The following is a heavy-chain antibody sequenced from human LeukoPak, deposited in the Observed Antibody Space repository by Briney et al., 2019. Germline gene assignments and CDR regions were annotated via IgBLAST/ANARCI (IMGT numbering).Heavy chain of an antibody. CDR3: VREARGYHYTYFDY. J-gene: IGHJ4*02. Sequence: GGSLRLSCAASGFTLGSHDMHWVRQTTGEGLEWVAAIASGFQTFYAGSVKGRFTVSREDAKNSLYLQMNSLRAGDTAVYYCVREARGYHYTYFDYWGQGTLVTVSS. CDR2: IASGFQT. V-gene: IGHV3-13*01. CDR1: GFTLGSHD. D-gene: IGHD5-18*01.